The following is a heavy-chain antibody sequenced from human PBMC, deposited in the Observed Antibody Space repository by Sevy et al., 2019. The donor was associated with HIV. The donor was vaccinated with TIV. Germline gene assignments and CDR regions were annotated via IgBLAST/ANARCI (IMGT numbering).Heavy chain of an antibody. J-gene: IGHJ4*02. CDR2: ISTSGVTI. CDR1: GFTFIDYY. Sequence: GGSLRLSCAASGFTFIDYYMSWIRQAPGKGLEWVSHISTSGVTIYYADSVKGRFTISRDNAKNSLYLQMNSLRAEDTAVYYCAGGTNYYESSGPSYFAYWGQGSLVTVSS. V-gene: IGHV3-11*04. D-gene: IGHD3-22*01. CDR3: AGGTNYYESSGPSYFAY.